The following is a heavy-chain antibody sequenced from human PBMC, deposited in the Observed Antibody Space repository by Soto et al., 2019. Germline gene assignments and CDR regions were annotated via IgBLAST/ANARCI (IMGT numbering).Heavy chain of an antibody. CDR3: ARGHYSTSSGVIYQYYGLDV. Sequence: PSHTLSLTCVISGDSVSSNGVAWTWIRQSPSRGLEWLGRTYYRSQWHAVYAESVKSRIVINPDISKNQFSLQLNSVSPEDTAVYYCARGHYSTSSGVIYQYYGLDVWGQGTTVTVS. J-gene: IGHJ6*02. CDR1: GDSVSSNGVA. V-gene: IGHV6-1*01. CDR2: TYYRSQWHA. D-gene: IGHD4-4*01.